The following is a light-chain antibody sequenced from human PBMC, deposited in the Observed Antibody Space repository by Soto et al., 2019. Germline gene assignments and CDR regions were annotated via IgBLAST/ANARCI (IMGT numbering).Light chain of an antibody. CDR3: QQYNNWPPD. CDR2: GAS. V-gene: IGKV3-15*01. J-gene: IGKJ5*01. CDR1: QSVSSN. Sequence: EIVMTQSPATLSVSPGERATLSCRAGQSVSSNLSWYQQKPGQAPRLLIYGASTRATGIPARFSGSGSGTEFTLTISSLQSEDFAVYYCQQYNNWPPDFGQGTRLEIK.